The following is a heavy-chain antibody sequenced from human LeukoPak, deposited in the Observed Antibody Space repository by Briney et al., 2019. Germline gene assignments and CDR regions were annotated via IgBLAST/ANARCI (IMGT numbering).Heavy chain of an antibody. CDR1: GFTFSSYS. J-gene: IGHJ6*02. CDR3: AKDTGGNSGDEYYYYYGMDV. CDR2: ISSSSSYI. D-gene: IGHD4-23*01. V-gene: IGHV3-21*04. Sequence: GGSLRLSCAASGFTFSSYSMNWVRQAPGKGLEWVSSISSSSSYIYYADSVKGRFTISRDNSKNTLYLQMNSLRAEDTAVYYCAKDTGGNSGDEYYYYYGMDVWGQGTTVTVSS.